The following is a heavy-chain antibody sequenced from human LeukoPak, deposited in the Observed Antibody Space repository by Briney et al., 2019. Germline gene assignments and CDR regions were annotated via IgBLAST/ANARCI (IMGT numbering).Heavy chain of an antibody. J-gene: IGHJ4*02. D-gene: IGHD6-13*01. Sequence: SETLSLTCTVSGGSISSYYWRWVRQPAGKGLEWIGRIYTSGSTNYNPTLKSRVTMSVDTSKNQFSLMLSSVTGADTAVYYCARDTASGFDYWGQGTLVTVAS. CDR3: ARDTASGFDY. CDR1: GGSISSYY. V-gene: IGHV4-4*07. CDR2: IYTSGST.